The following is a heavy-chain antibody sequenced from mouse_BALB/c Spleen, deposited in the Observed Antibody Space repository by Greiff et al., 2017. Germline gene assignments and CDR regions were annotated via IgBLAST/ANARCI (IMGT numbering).Heavy chain of an antibody. D-gene: IGHD1-2*01. Sequence: QVQLQQSGAELVRPGASVTLSCKASGYTFTDYEMHWVKQTPVHGLEWIGAIDPETGGTAYNQKFKGKATLTADKSSSTAYMELRSLTSEDSAVYYCTRENFYYGYVAYWGQGTLVTVSA. CDR2: IDPETGGT. J-gene: IGHJ3*01. V-gene: IGHV1-15*01. CDR1: GYTFTDYE. CDR3: TRENFYYGYVAY.